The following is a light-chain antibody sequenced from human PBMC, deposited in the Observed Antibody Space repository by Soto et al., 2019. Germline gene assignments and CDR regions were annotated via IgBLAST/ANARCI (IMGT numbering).Light chain of an antibody. J-gene: IGKJ1*01. Sequence: DIHMTQSPSTRPDSVADIVTFTCRASQTISSWLAWHQQKPGKAPDLLIYDASSLESGVPSRFSGSGSGTEFTLTISNLQPDDFATYFCQQYNNYPRTFGQGTKVDIK. CDR1: QTISSW. V-gene: IGKV1-5*01. CDR3: QQYNNYPRT. CDR2: DAS.